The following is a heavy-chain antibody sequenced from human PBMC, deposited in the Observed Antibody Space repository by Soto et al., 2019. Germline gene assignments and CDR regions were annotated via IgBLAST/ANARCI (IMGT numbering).Heavy chain of an antibody. Sequence: QVHLVESGGGVVQTGRSLRLSCVASGFTFSRYGMHWVRQAPGKGLEWVAVIWYDGSNIFYGDSVKGRFTVSGDNSKNTLYLQMNSLRGEDTAMYYCARDPRGSIVATTTRWFDPWGQGTLVTVSS. CDR3: ARDPRGSIVATTTRWFDP. J-gene: IGHJ5*02. D-gene: IGHD5-12*01. V-gene: IGHV3-33*01. CDR1: GFTFSRYG. CDR2: IWYDGSNI.